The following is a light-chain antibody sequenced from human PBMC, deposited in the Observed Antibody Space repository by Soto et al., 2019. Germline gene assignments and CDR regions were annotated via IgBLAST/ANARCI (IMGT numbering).Light chain of an antibody. J-gene: IGKJ5*01. V-gene: IGKV3-20*01. Sequence: EIVLTQSPGTLSLSPGERATLSCRASQSVSGSYLAWYQQKPGQAPRRLIYSASIRATGIPDRFSGSGSGTDLSLTISRLEPEDFALYFCQQYGSSPITFGQGARLEIK. CDR2: SAS. CDR3: QQYGSSPIT. CDR1: QSVSGSY.